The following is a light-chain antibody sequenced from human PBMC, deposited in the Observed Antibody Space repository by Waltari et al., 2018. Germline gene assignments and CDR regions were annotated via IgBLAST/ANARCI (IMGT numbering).Light chain of an antibody. V-gene: IGKV3-15*01. CDR2: GAS. CDR1: QRVSSN. CDR3: QQYNNWPPART. Sequence: EIVMTQSPATLSVSPGEGATLSCRASQRVSSNLAWSQQKPGQAPRLLIYGASTRATGIPARFSGSGSGTEFTLTISSLQSEDFAFYYCQQYNNWPPARTFGQGTKVEIK. J-gene: IGKJ1*01.